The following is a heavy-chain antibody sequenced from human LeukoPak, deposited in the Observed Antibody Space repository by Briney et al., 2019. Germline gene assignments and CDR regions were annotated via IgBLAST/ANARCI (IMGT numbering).Heavy chain of an antibody. V-gene: IGHV3-30*02. CDR3: GKDAGTISWDDPLGY. Sequence: PGGSLRLSCADSGFTFSSYWMHCVRQAPGKGLEWVAFIRYDGNSQYFVDSVKGRFTISRDNSKNTLFLQMNSLRPEDTAVYYCGKDAGTISWDDPLGYWGQGTLVTVSS. CDR1: GFTFSSYW. D-gene: IGHD1-1*01. J-gene: IGHJ4*02. CDR2: IRYDGNSQ.